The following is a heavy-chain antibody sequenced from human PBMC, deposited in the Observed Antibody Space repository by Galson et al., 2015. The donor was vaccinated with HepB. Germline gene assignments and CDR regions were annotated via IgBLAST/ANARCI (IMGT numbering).Heavy chain of an antibody. Sequence: SLRLSCAASGLTFSSYWMSWVRQAPGKGPEWVANIKGDGSEEYYVDSVKGRFTISRDNANNSLSLQMSSLRAEDTAVYYCATSVVWGQGTLVTVSS. J-gene: IGHJ4*02. CDR2: IKGDGSEE. CDR3: ATSVV. CDR1: GLTFSSYW. V-gene: IGHV3-7*01.